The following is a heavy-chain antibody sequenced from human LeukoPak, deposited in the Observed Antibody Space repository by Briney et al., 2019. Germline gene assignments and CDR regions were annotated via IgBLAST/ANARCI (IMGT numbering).Heavy chain of an antibody. D-gene: IGHD3-16*02. V-gene: IGHV4-59*01. CDR1: GGSFSGYY. J-gene: IGHJ4*02. Sequence: SETLSLTCAVYGGSFSGYYWSWIRQPPGKGLEWIGYIYYSGSTNYNPSLKSRVTISVDTSKNQFSLKLSSVTAADTAVYYCASGPSVYDYFWGSFRPYYFDYWGQGTLVTVSS. CDR2: IYYSGST. CDR3: ASGPSVYDYFWGSFRPYYFDY.